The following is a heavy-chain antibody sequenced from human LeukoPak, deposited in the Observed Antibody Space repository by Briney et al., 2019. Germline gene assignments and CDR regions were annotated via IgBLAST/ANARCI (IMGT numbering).Heavy chain of an antibody. CDR2: ISSSSRTM. J-gene: IGHJ4*02. CDR3: ARDTGHDGFAY. Sequence: GGSLRLSCAASGFTFRGYSINWVRQAPGKGLEWVSYISSSSRTMYYADSVKGRFTISRDNAKNSLYLQMNSLRDDDTAVNYCARDTGHDGFAYWGQGTLVTVSS. D-gene: IGHD1-1*01. CDR1: GFTFRGYS. V-gene: IGHV3-48*02.